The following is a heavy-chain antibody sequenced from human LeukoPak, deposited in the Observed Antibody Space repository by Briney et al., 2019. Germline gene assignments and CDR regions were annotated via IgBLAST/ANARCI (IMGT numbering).Heavy chain of an antibody. CDR2: INSDGSNI. J-gene: IGHJ4*02. CDR3: VRDGLGTSPYDC. CDR1: GFTLSNYW. Sequence: PGGSLRLSCEASGFTLSNYWMNWVRQAPGKGLVWVSHINSDGSNIKYAGSVKGRFTISRDNAKNTLYLQMNSLRAEDTAVYYCVRDGLGTSPYDCWGQGTLVTVSS. D-gene: IGHD7-27*01. V-gene: IGHV3-74*01.